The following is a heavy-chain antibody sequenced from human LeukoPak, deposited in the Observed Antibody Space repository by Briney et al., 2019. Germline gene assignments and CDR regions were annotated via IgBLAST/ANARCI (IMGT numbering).Heavy chain of an antibody. CDR2: FSGNGGPT. Sequence: GGSLRLSCAASGFTFSSYAMSWVRQAPGKGLEWVSAFSGNGGPTYYADSVKGRFTISRDNSKSTLYLQMSSLRAEDAAVYYCAKDRQTGNHYYFDSWGQGTLIAVSS. D-gene: IGHD1-14*01. J-gene: IGHJ4*02. V-gene: IGHV3-23*01. CDR1: GFTFSSYA. CDR3: AKDRQTGNHYYFDS.